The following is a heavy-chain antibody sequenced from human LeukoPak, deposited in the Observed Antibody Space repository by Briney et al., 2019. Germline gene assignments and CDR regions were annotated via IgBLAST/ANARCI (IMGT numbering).Heavy chain of an antibody. J-gene: IGHJ4*02. Sequence: ASVKVSCKTSGYTFTTYAMNWVRQAPGQGFEWMGWINTNTGNPTYAQGFTGRFVFSFDTSVSTAYLQISSLKAEDTAVYYCARADGGAFLEWLLFAYWGQGTLVTVSS. CDR1: GYTFTTYA. CDR2: INTNTGNP. V-gene: IGHV7-4-1*02. D-gene: IGHD3-3*02. CDR3: ARADGGAFLEWLLFAY.